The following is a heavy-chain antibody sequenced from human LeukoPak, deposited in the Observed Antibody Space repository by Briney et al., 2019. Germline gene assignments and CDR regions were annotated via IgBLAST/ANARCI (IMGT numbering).Heavy chain of an antibody. CDR2: TKEDGSDT. D-gene: IGHD3-16*02. V-gene: IGHV3-7*05. CDR3: ARNRVRYDY. CDR1: GFTLSSYG. Sequence: GGSLRLSCAASGFTLSSYGMSWVRQAPRKGPEWVANTKEDGSDTSYVDSVKGRFTVSRDNAKNSLYLQMNSLRAEDAAVYYCARNRVRYDYWGQGTLVTVSS. J-gene: IGHJ4*02.